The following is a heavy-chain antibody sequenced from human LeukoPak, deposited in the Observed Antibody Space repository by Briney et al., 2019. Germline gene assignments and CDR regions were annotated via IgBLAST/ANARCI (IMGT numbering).Heavy chain of an antibody. Sequence: GGSLRLSCAASGFTFSSYTMSWVRQAPGKGLEWVSDITGSGDDTDYADSVKGRFTVSRDNSRNTLYLQINSLRAEDTAVYYCAKNGAYSGYDYIDYWGQGALVTVSS. D-gene: IGHD5-12*01. V-gene: IGHV3-23*01. J-gene: IGHJ4*02. CDR2: ITGSGDDT. CDR3: AKNGAYSGYDYIDY. CDR1: GFTFSSYT.